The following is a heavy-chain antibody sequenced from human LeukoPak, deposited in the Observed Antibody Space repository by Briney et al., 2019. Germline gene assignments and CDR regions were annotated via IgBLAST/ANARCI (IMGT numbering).Heavy chain of an antibody. D-gene: IGHD6-19*01. CDR1: GGSISSYY. J-gene: IGHJ3*02. CDR2: IYTSGST. CDR3: ARNEWLAQTDAFDI. Sequence: KPSETLSLTCTVSGGSISSYYWSWIRQPAGKGLEWIGRIYTSGSTNYNPSLKSRVTMSVDTSKNQFSLKLSSVTAADTAVSYCARNEWLAQTDAFDIWGQGTMVTVSS. V-gene: IGHV4-4*07.